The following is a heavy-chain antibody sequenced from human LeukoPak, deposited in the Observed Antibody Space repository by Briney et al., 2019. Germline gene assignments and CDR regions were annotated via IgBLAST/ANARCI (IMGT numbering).Heavy chain of an antibody. V-gene: IGHV3-30*02. CDR3: AKVGFGWYQIDY. J-gene: IGHJ4*02. Sequence: GGSLRLSCARSGFTLSIYGMHWVRQAPGKGLEWVAFIRYDGTSQYYTDSVKGRSTISRDNSMNTMYLQMNSLRVEDTAVYYCAKVGFGWYQIDYWGQGTLVTVSS. CDR1: GFTLSIYG. CDR2: IRYDGTSQ. D-gene: IGHD6-19*01.